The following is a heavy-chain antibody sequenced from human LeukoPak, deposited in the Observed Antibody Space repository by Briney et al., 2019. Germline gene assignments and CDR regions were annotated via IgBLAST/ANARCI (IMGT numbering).Heavy chain of an antibody. V-gene: IGHV3-30*02. J-gene: IGHJ3*02. D-gene: IGHD2-15*01. CDR3: AKDPLVVATTSDAFDI. CDR2: IRYDGSNK. CDR1: GFIFSNYG. Sequence: GGSLRLSCAASGFIFSNYGMHWVRQAPGKGLEWVAFIRYDGSNKYYADSVKGRFTISRDNSKNTLYLQMNSLRAEDTAVYYCAKDPLVVATTSDAFDIWGHGTMVTVSS.